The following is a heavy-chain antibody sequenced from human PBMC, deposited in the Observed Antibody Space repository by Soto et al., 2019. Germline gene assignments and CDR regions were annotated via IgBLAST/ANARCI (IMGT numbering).Heavy chain of an antibody. CDR2: IYYSGST. D-gene: IGHD3-22*01. CDR3: ARDRSGSGYYYSYYYGMDV. J-gene: IGHJ6*02. Sequence: SETLSLTCTVSGGSISSGGYYWSWIRQHPGKGLEWIGYIYYSGSTYYNPSLKSRVTISVDTSKNQFSLKLSSVTAADTAVYYCARDRSGSGYYYSYYYGMDVWGQGTTVTVSS. CDR1: GGSISSGGYY. V-gene: IGHV4-31*03.